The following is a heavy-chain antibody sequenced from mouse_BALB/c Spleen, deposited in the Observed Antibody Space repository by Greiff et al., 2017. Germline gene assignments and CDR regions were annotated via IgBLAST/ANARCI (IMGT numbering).Heavy chain of an antibody. D-gene: IGHD2-4*01. CDR3: AILYDYDGFAY. V-gene: IGHV5-9-3*01. J-gene: IGHJ3*01. CDR2: ISSGGSYT. CDR1: GFTFSSYA. Sequence: EVQLQESGGGLVKPGGSLKLSCAASGFTFSSYAMSWVRQTPEKRLEWVATISSGGSYTYYPDSVKGRFTISRDNAKNTLYLQMSSLRSEDTAMYYCAILYDYDGFAYWGQGTLVTVSA.